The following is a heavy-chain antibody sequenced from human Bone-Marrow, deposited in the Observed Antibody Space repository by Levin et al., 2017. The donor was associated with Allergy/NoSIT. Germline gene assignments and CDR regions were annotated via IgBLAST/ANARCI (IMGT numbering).Heavy chain of an antibody. D-gene: IGHD5-12*01. J-gene: IGHJ4*02. CDR2: IWFDGSNE. Sequence: PGGSLRLSCVASGFTFGSYGMHWVRQAPGKGLEWVAVIWFDGSNEYYADSVKGRFTISRDNSKNTLYLQMDSLRAEDTAVYYCGRRGYSGFLVDYWGQGTLVTVSS. V-gene: IGHV3-33*01. CDR3: GRRGYSGFLVDY. CDR1: GFTFGSYG.